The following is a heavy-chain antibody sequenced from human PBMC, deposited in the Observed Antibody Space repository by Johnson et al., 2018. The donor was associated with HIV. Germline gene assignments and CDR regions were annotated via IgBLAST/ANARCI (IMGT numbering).Heavy chain of an antibody. CDR1: GFTFSNAW. CDR2: IKSKSDGGTT. Sequence: VQLVESGGGLIQPGGSLRLSCAASGFTFSNAWMNWVRQAPGKGLEWVGRIKSKSDGGTTDYATPVKGRFTISRDDSKNTLYLQVNSLKTEDTAVYYCSTGDIVVVVGAILLPLHDAFDIWGQGTMVTVSS. V-gene: IGHV3-15*01. J-gene: IGHJ3*02. CDR3: STGDIVVVVGAILLPLHDAFDI. D-gene: IGHD2-15*01.